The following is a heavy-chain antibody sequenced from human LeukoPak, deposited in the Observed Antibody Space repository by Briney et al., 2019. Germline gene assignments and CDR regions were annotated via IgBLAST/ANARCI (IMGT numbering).Heavy chain of an antibody. CDR2: ISWNSGSI. Sequence: GRSLRLSCAASGFTFDDYAMHWVRQAPGKGLEWVSGISWNSGSIGYADSVKGRFTISRDNAKNSLYLQMNSLRAEDTALYYCAKSGALGDRTPLDYWGQGTLVTVSS. CDR3: AKSGALGDRTPLDY. J-gene: IGHJ4*02. V-gene: IGHV3-9*01. CDR1: GFTFDDYA. D-gene: IGHD3-10*01.